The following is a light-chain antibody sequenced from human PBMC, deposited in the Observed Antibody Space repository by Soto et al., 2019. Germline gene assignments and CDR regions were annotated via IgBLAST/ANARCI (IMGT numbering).Light chain of an antibody. Sequence: QSVLTQPASVSGSPGQSITISCTGTSSDIGSYDLVSWYQQHPGTAPKLIIYEVTKRPSGVSTRFSGSKSGNTAPLTISGLKAVDEDDYYCCSFADFTYVFGTGTKVTVL. J-gene: IGLJ1*01. CDR3: CSFADFTYV. V-gene: IGLV2-23*02. CDR2: EVT. CDR1: SSDIGSYDL.